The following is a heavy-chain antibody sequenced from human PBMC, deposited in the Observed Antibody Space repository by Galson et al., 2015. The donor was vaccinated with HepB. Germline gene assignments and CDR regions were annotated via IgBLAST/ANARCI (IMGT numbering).Heavy chain of an antibody. CDR2: IYYSGST. D-gene: IGHD2-2*01. CDR3: ARRRYCSSTSCYFSLDYAFDI. V-gene: IGHV4-39*01. CDR1: GGSISSSSYY. J-gene: IGHJ3*02. Sequence: ETLSLTCTVSGGSISSSSYYWGWIRQPPGKGLEWIGSIYYSGSTYYNPSLKSRVTISVDTSKNQFSLKLSSVTAADTAVYYCARRRYCSSTSCYFSLDYAFDIWGQGTMVTVSS.